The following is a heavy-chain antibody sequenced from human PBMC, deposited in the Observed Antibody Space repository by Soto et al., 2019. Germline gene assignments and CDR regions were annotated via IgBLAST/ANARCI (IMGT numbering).Heavy chain of an antibody. D-gene: IGHD5-18*01. CDR2: ITGAGDGT. CDR3: ARAQKWRQLSLNVFDL. J-gene: IGHJ3*01. Sequence: EVQLVESGGGLVQPGGSLRLSCVASGFTIEKSVMHWVRQTPGKGLMWVSRITGAGDGTLYADSVQGRFTISRDNAKNTVYLHMTGLRVEETAVYYCARAQKWRQLSLNVFDLWGQGTTVTVSS. V-gene: IGHV3-74*01. CDR1: GFTIEKSV.